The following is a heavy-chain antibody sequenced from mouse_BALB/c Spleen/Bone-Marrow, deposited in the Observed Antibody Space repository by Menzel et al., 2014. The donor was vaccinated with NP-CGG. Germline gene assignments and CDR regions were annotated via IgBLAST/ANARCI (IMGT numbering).Heavy chain of an antibody. Sequence: VKLQESGPGLVAPSQSLSITCTVSGFSLTSYGVHWVRQPPGKGLEWLGVIWAGGSTNYNSALMSRLSISKDNSKSQVFLKMNSLHTDDTAMCYCARPTPRYFAMDYWGQGTSVTVSS. CDR2: IWAGGST. D-gene: IGHD6-1*01. V-gene: IGHV2-9*02. CDR3: ARPTPRYFAMDY. J-gene: IGHJ4*01. CDR1: GFSLTSYG.